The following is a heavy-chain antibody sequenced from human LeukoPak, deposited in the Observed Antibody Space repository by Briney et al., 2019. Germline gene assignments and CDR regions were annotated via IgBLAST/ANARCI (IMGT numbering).Heavy chain of an antibody. CDR2: IYYSGST. CDR1: GGSISSSSYY. Sequence: SETLSLTCTVSGGSISSSSYYWGWIRQPPGKGLEWTGSIYYSGSTYYNPSLKSRVTISVDTSKNQFSLKLSSVTAADTAVYYCARLDQYDFWSGYYGYYFDYWGQGTLVTVSS. J-gene: IGHJ4*02. CDR3: ARLDQYDFWSGYYGYYFDY. V-gene: IGHV4-39*01. D-gene: IGHD3-3*01.